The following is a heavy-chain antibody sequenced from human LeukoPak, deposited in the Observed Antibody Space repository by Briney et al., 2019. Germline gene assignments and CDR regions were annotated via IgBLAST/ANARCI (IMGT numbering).Heavy chain of an antibody. Sequence: GGSLRLSCAASGFTFSSYGMHWVRQAPGKGLEGVAVISYDGSNKYYADSVKGRFTISRDNSKNTLYLQMNSLRAEDTAVYYCASIPIHSGSYYVGQGTLVTVSS. V-gene: IGHV3-30*03. CDR1: GFTFSSYG. CDR2: ISYDGSNK. D-gene: IGHD1-26*01. J-gene: IGHJ4*02. CDR3: ASIPIHSGSYY.